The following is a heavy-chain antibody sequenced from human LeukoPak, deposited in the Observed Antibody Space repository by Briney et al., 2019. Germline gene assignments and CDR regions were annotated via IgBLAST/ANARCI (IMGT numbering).Heavy chain of an antibody. CDR3: TKDPNGNYVGAFDP. CDR1: GFTFSSFA. V-gene: IGHV3-23*01. D-gene: IGHD4-17*01. CDR2: ITGNHGAT. Sequence: GGSLRLSCAASGFTFSSFATTWVRQAPGKGLEWVSSITGNHGATYNIDSVKGRFSISRDNSQNTLYLQMNSLRVEDTAVYYCTKDPNGNYVGAFDPWGQGTLVTVSS. J-gene: IGHJ5*02.